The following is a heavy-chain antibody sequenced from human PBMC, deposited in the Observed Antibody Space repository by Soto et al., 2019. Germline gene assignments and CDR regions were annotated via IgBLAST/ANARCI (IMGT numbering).Heavy chain of an antibody. D-gene: IGHD3-3*01. CDR2: INHSGST. CDR1: GGSFSGYY. Sequence: SDTLALTSAVYGGSFSGYYWSWISQPPGKGLEWMGEINHSGSTNYNPSLTSRVTISVDTPKNQLSLKLSSVTAADTAVYYCEREKGKTYYDFWSCYMGWFDPWGQGTLVTVS. V-gene: IGHV4-34*01. CDR3: EREKGKTYYDFWSCYMGWFDP. J-gene: IGHJ5*02.